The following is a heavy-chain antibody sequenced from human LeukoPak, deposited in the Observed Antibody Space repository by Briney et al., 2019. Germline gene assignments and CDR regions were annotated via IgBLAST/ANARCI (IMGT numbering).Heavy chain of an antibody. CDR1: GFPFSTNW. CDR3: ARERQNKDFWSGGDY. J-gene: IGHJ4*02. Sequence: PGGSLRLSCAAPGFPFSTNWMSWVRQAPGKGLGGVANIKQDGSEKYYVDSVKSPFTISRDNAKNSLYLQMNSLRAEDTAVYYCARERQNKDFWSGGDYWGQGTLVTVSS. CDR2: IKQDGSEK. D-gene: IGHD3-3*01. V-gene: IGHV3-7*01.